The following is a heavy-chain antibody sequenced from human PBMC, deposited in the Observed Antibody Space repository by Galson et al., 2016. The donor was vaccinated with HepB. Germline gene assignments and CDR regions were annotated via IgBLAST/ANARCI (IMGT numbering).Heavy chain of an antibody. J-gene: IGHJ4*02. V-gene: IGHV3-11*06. D-gene: IGHD1-26*01. CDR3: ARDPGTYGRYFDS. CDR2: TSGRGSFT. CDR1: GFTFSDYY. Sequence: SLRLSCAVSGFTFSDYYMSWIRQAPGKRLEWISYTSGRGSFTAYADSVKGRFTISRDNANNLLYLQMSSLRAEDTAVYYCARDPGTYGRYFDSWGQGTLVTVSS.